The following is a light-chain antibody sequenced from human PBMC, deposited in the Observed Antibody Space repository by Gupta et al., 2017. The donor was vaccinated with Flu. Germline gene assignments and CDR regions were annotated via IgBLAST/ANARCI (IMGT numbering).Light chain of an antibody. V-gene: IGKV1-39*01. CDR2: GAS. J-gene: IGKJ1*01. CDR1: QNIYYF. CDR3: QQSDSTPWT. Sequence: DIQITPSPSSLSTSVGDRVTITCRASQNIYYFLNWYQQKPGKAPNLLIYGASSLKRGVPSRFSGSGSGTDFTLTISSLEPEDFATYYGQQSDSTPWTFGQGTKVEIK.